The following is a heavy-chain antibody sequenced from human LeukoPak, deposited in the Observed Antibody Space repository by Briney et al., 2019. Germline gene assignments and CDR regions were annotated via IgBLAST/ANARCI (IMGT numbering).Heavy chain of an antibody. J-gene: IGHJ4*02. CDR3: ARGGYGAHMG. V-gene: IGHV3-7*01. D-gene: IGHD4-17*01. CDR1: GFTFNTYW. Sequence: PGGSLRLSCAASGFTFNTYWMTWVRQTPGKGLEWVANIKQDGSEKYYVDSVKGRFTISRDNAKNSLYLQMNSLRAEDTAVYYCARGGYGAHMGWGQGTLVTVSS. CDR2: IKQDGSEK.